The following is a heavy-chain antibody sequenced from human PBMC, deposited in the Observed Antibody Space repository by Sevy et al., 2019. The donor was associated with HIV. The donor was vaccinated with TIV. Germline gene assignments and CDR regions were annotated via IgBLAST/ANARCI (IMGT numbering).Heavy chain of an antibody. CDR1: GFTFSYYT. CDR3: ARSTDYYDNSGYDS. CDR2: ISSGSSYI. Sequence: GGSLRLSCAASGFTFSYYTMNWVRQAPGKGLEWVSSISSGSSYIFYADSMKGRFTVSRDNAKNSLFLQMNSLRNEDTALYYCARSTDYYDNSGYDSWGRGTLVTVSS. J-gene: IGHJ4*02. V-gene: IGHV3-21*03. D-gene: IGHD3-22*01.